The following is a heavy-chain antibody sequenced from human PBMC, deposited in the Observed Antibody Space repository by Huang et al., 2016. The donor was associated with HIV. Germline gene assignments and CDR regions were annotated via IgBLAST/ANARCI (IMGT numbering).Heavy chain of an antibody. V-gene: IGHV3-30*18. D-gene: IGHD6-19*01. Sequence: QVQLVESGGGVVQPGRSLRLSCAASGFSFSYYGIHWVRQAPGKGLGWVAVISYDGNKKYYADSVKGRFTISRDNSNNTLFLQMNSLRAEDTAVYYCGKDWTGSSGWFTLHYYYYGMDVWGQGTTVTVSS. CDR3: GKDWTGSSGWFTLHYYYYGMDV. CDR2: ISYDGNKK. J-gene: IGHJ6*02. CDR1: GFSFSYYG.